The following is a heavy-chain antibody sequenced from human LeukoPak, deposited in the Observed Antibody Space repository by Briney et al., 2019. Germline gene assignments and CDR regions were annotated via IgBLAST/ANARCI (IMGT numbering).Heavy chain of an antibody. D-gene: IGHD4-17*01. V-gene: IGHV3-23*01. CDR2: ISGSGTTT. CDR3: AKGHSDHGAVDY. J-gene: IGHJ4*02. CDR1: GFTVSNYA. Sequence: GGSLRLSCEASGFTVSNYAMSWVRQAPGKGLEWVSGISGSGTTTYYADSVQGRFTISRDNSKNTLYLQMNGLRDEDTAVYYCAKGHSDHGAVDYWGQGTLVTVSS.